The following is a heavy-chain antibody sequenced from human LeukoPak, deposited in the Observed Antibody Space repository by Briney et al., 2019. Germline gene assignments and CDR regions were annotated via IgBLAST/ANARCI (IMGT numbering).Heavy chain of an antibody. D-gene: IGHD3-22*01. J-gene: IGHJ4*02. V-gene: IGHV3-23*01. CDR2: ISGTGGST. Sequence: GGSLSLSCAVSGITLSNYGMSWVRQAPGKGLEWVSGISGTGGSTNYADSVKGRFTISRDNRKNTLYLQMNSLRAEDTAVYFCAKRGVVIRVILVGFHKEAYYFDSWGQGALVTVSS. CDR1: GITLSNYG. CDR3: AKRGVVIRVILVGFHKEAYYFDS.